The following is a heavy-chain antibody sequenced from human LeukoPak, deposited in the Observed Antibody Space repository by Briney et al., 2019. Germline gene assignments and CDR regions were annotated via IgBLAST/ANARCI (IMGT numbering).Heavy chain of an antibody. D-gene: IGHD3-22*01. CDR1: GGSISSYF. Sequence: RSSETLSLTCTVSGGSISSYFWSWIRQPAGKGLEWIGRIYSSGSTNYNPSLKSRVTMSVDTSKNQFSLKLTSVTAADTAVYYCAREPKSDSSGLWGQGTLVTVSS. CDR2: IYSSGST. J-gene: IGHJ4*02. CDR3: AREPKSDSSGL. V-gene: IGHV4-4*07.